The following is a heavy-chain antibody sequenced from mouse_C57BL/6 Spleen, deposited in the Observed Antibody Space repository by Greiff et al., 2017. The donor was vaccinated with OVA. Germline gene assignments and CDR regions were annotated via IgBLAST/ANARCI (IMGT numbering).Heavy chain of an antibody. CDR1: GYTFTSYW. D-gene: IGHD2-2*01. J-gene: IGHJ1*03. CDR2: IYPGSGST. CDR3: AWLFDV. Sequence: VQLQQPGAELVKPGASVKMSCKASGYTFTSYWITWVQQTPGQGLEWIGDIYPGSGSTNYTEKFKGKATLTVDTSSSTAYMQLSSLTSEDSAVYYCAWLFDVWGTGTTVTVSS. V-gene: IGHV1-55*01.